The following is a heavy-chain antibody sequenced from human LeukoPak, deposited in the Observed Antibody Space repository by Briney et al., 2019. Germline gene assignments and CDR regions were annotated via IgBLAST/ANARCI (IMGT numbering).Heavy chain of an antibody. CDR1: GFTVSSNY. CDR2: MSVITGRT. CDR3: VKPARGSGIQYGFDS. D-gene: IGHD3-10*01. J-gene: IGHJ4*02. V-gene: IGHV3-64D*06. Sequence: GGSLRLSCAASGFTVSSNYMSWVRQAPGKSLEYVSAMSVITGRTFYADSVEGRFTISRDNSGNTLYLQMTSLRPEDTAVYYCVKPARGSGIQYGFDSWGQGTLVTVSS.